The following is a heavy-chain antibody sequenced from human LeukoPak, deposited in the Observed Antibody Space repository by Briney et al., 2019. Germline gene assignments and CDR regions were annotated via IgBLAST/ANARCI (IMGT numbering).Heavy chain of an antibody. V-gene: IGHV3-7*01. CDR1: GFTFSNYF. D-gene: IGHD1-26*01. CDR2: IKQDGSEK. Sequence: GGSLRLSCAASGFTFSNYFMTWVRQAPGKGPEWVATIKQDGSEKYYMDSVKGRFTISRDNAKNSLSLQVNSLRPEDTAVYYCARGSGGTYCGQGTQVTVSS. J-gene: IGHJ4*02. CDR3: ARGSGGTY.